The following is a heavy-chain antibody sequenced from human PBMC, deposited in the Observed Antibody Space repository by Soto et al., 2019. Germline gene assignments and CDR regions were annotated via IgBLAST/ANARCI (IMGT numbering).Heavy chain of an antibody. D-gene: IGHD3-9*01. CDR1: GYSFAGYW. CDR3: ARQIFDSDTGPNFQYYFDS. J-gene: IGHJ4*02. V-gene: IGHV5-10-1*01. Sequence: GASLKISCKGSGYSFAGYWITWVRQKPGKGLEWMGRIDPSDSQTYYSPSFRGHVTISVTKSITTVFLQWSSLRASDTAMYYCARQIFDSDTGPNFQYYFDSWGQGTPVTVSS. CDR2: IDPSDSQT.